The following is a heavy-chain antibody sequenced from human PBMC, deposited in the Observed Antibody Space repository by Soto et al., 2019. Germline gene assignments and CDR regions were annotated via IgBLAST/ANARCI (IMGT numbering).Heavy chain of an antibody. J-gene: IGHJ4*02. Sequence: HVQLQESGPGPVTPSQTLSLSCTVSGVSITSGSYYWTWVRQSPGKGLEWIGYRYYSGNTYYNPSLNGSATISVDKSNNQFSLKWTSVTAADTAVYYCARGGYDTSGQTFIGWGPDCWGQGTLVTVSS. CDR1: GVSITSGSYY. CDR3: ARGGYDTSGQTFIGWGPDC. V-gene: IGHV4-30-4*01. CDR2: RYYSGNT. D-gene: IGHD3-22*01.